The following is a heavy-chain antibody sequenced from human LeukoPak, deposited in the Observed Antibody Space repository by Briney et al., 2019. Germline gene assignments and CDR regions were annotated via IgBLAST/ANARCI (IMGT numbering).Heavy chain of an antibody. D-gene: IGHD3-22*01. Sequence: ASVKVSCKASGYTFTSYDINWVRQATGQGLEWMGWMNPNSGNTGYAQKFQGRVTMTRNTSISTAYLQWSSLKASDTAMYYCARQPSDYSDSSDYYQFDPWGQGTLVTVSS. CDR1: GYTFTSYD. J-gene: IGHJ5*02. CDR3: ARQPSDYSDSSDYYQFDP. V-gene: IGHV1-8*01. CDR2: MNPNSGNT.